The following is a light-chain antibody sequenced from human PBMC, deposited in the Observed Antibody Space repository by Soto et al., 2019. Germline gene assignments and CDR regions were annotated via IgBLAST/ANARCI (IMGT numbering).Light chain of an antibody. J-gene: IGLJ2*01. Sequence: QSVLTQPPSVSAAPGQTVTISCSGSTSNIKNNYVSWYQQLPGTAPKLLIYDSNKRPSGIPDRFSGSKSGTSATLGITGLQTGDEADYYCGTWDTSLSAVVFGGGTKLTVL. V-gene: IGLV1-51*01. CDR2: DSN. CDR3: GTWDTSLSAVV. CDR1: TSNIKNNY.